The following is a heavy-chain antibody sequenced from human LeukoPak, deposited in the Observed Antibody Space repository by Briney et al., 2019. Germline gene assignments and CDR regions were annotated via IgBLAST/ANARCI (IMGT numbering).Heavy chain of an antibody. Sequence: SETLSLTCTVSGGSISSYYWSWIRQPPGKGLEWIGYIYYSGSTNYNPSLKSRVTMSVDTSKNQFSLKLSSVTAADTAVYYCARGPGVAFDYWGQGTLVTVSS. CDR1: GGSISSYY. CDR2: IYYSGST. V-gene: IGHV4-59*12. J-gene: IGHJ4*02. D-gene: IGHD3-10*01. CDR3: ARGPGVAFDY.